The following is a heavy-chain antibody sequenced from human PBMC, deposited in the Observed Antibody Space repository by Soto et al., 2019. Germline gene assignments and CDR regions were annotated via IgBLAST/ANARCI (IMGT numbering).Heavy chain of an antibody. J-gene: IGHJ6*02. D-gene: IGHD1-1*01. Sequence: QVQLVQSGAEVKKPGSSVTVSCKASGGTFGNSAISWVRQAPGQGLEWMGGIIPIFHTPDYAEKFQGRVTITAEEYTNTDYLKITSLRSENTAVYYCAPDKDRLQQGGNYYCGMDVGGQATKVTVSS. CDR1: GGTFGNSA. CDR2: IIPIFHTP. CDR3: APDKDRLQQGGNYYCGMDV. V-gene: IGHV1-69*12.